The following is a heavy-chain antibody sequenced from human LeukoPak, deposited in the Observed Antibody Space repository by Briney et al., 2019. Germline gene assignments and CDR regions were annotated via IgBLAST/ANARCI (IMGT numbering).Heavy chain of an antibody. J-gene: IGHJ4*02. CDR2: ISSSSYT. Sequence: PGGSLRLSCAASGFTFSDYYMSWIRQAPGKGLEWVSYISSSSYTNYADSVKGRFTISRDNAKNSLYLQMNSLRAEDTAVYYCARVHYDILTGYSPHFDYWGQGTLVTVSS. CDR3: ARVHYDILTGYSPHFDY. CDR1: GFTFSDYY. V-gene: IGHV3-11*05. D-gene: IGHD3-9*01.